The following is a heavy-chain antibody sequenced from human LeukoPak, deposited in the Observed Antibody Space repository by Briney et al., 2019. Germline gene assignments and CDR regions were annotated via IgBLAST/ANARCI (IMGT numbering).Heavy chain of an antibody. Sequence: KPSETLSLTCAVSGYSISSGYYWGWIRQPPGKGLEWIGSIYHSGSTYYNPSLKSRVTISVDTSKNQFSLKLSSVTAAHTAVYYCARSPDCSSTSCYRGIYYFDYWGQGTLVTVSS. CDR3: ARSPDCSSTSCYRGIYYFDY. J-gene: IGHJ4*02. V-gene: IGHV4-38-2*01. D-gene: IGHD2-2*02. CDR1: GYSISSGYY. CDR2: IYHSGST.